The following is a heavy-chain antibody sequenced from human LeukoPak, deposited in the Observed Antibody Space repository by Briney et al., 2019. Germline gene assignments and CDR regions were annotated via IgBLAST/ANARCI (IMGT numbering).Heavy chain of an antibody. CDR2: ISAYNGNT. Sequence: ASVKVSCKASGYTFTGYYMHWVRQAPGQGLEWMGWISAYNGNTNYAQKLQGKVTMATDTSTSTAYMELRSLRSDDTAVYYCARGTYFDYWGQGTLVTVSS. CDR3: ARGTYFDY. J-gene: IGHJ4*02. V-gene: IGHV1-18*04. CDR1: GYTFTGYY.